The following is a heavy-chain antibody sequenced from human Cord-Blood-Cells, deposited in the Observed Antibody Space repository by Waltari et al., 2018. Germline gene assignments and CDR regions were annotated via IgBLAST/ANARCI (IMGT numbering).Heavy chain of an antibody. CDR3: ARGVLKNAFDI. J-gene: IGHJ3*02. CDR2: INPNSGGT. V-gene: IGHV1-2*02. Sequence: QVQLVQSGAEVKKPGASVTVACQASGSTFTGYIIPWVRQAPGQGLEWMGWINPNSGGTNYAQKFQGRVTMTRDTSISTAYMELSRLRSDDTAVYYCARGVLKNAFDIWGQGTMVTVSS. CDR1: GSTFTGYI.